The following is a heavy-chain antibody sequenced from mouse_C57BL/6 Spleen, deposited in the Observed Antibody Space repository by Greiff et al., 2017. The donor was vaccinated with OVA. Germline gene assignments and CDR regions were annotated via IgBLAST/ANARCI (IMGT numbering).Heavy chain of an antibody. D-gene: IGHD1-1*01. CDR1: GFTFSSYG. V-gene: IGHV5-6*02. CDR3: ARLITTVVAAFDY. J-gene: IGHJ2*01. Sequence: EVKLEESGGDLVKPGGSLKLSCAASGFTFSSYGMSWVRQTPDKRLEWVATISSGGSYTYYPDSVKGRFTISRDNAKNTLYLQMSSLQSEDTAMYYCARLITTVVAAFDYWGQGTTLTVSS. CDR2: ISSGGSYT.